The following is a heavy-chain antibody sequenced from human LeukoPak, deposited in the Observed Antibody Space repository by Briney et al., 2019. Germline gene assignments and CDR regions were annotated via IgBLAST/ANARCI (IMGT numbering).Heavy chain of an antibody. CDR2: IYYSGST. V-gene: IGHV4-59*01. J-gene: IGHJ5*02. CDR3: VRHQLYGRGASCYPDWSDP. Sequence: SETLSLTCTVSGGSISSFYWSWIRQAPGKGLEWLGYIYYSGSTNYNPSLQSRVTISVDTSKNQFSLKLSSVTAADTAVYYCVRHQLYGRGASCYPDWSDPWGQGILVTVSS. D-gene: IGHD2-15*01. CDR1: GGSISSFY.